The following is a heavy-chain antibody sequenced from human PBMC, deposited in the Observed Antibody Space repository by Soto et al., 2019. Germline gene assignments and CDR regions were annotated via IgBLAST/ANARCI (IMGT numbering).Heavy chain of an antibody. J-gene: IGHJ4*02. CDR3: ARRTLGSAIGIGDY. CDR2: ITADTGDT. CDR1: GYTFSIYG. D-gene: IGHD7-27*01. V-gene: IGHV1-18*01. Sequence: QIQLVQSGGEVKKPGASVKVSCRASGYTFSIYGITWVRQAPGQGLELMGWITADTGDTKFAQKLQGRVSLTIDTPTSTAYMELRNLRSDDTALYYCARRTLGSAIGIGDYWGQGTQVTVSS.